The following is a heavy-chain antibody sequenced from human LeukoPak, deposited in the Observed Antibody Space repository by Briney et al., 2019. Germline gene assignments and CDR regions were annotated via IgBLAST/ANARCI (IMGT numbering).Heavy chain of an antibody. J-gene: IGHJ3*02. CDR3: ARGGEDVQYIDTKRSFDI. CDR2: IYSGGTT. Sequence: PGGSLRLSCAASGFIVKNRYMSWVRQAPGKGLEWVSVIYSGGTTHYAESVRGRFTISGDNSQNTMHLQMNSLTADDTAMYYCARGGEDVQYIDTKRSFDIWGLGTMVTVSP. CDR1: GFIVKNRY. V-gene: IGHV3-66*02. D-gene: IGHD3-9*01.